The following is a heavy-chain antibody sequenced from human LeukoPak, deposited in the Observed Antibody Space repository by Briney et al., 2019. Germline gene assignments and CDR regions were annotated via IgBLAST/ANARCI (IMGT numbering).Heavy chain of an antibody. CDR1: GFTFSSYE. Sequence: GGSLRLSCAASGFTFSSYEMHWVRQSPGKGLEWVAVILNDGSNKYYADSVKGRFTISRDNSKNTLYLQMNSLRAEDTAVYYCARDGETYYYWGQGTLVTVSS. J-gene: IGHJ4*02. CDR3: ARDGETYYY. CDR2: ILNDGSNK. D-gene: IGHD3-10*01. V-gene: IGHV3-30*04.